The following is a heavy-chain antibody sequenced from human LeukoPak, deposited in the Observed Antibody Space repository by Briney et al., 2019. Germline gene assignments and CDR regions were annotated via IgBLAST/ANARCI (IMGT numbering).Heavy chain of an antibody. V-gene: IGHV4-34*01. CDR1: GGSFNLYY. CDR2: INPSGRT. D-gene: IGHD1-7*01. Sequence: PSETLLLTCSVYGGSFNLYYWGWIRQTPGKGLEWIGEINPSGRTNYNPSLKSRVTTSMDTSKNQFSLSLSSLTAADTAVYYCARRWNYGTDYYMDVWGKGTMVTASS. CDR3: ARRWNYGTDYYMDV. J-gene: IGHJ6*03.